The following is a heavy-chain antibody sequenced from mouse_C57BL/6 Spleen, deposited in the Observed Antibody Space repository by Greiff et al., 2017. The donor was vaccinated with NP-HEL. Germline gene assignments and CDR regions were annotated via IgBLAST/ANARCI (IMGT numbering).Heavy chain of an antibody. CDR1: GYTFTSYW. V-gene: IGHV1-53*01. CDR2: INPSNGGT. J-gene: IGHJ2*01. D-gene: IGHD1-1*01. CDR3: AREGGNYYGSKDY. Sequence: VQLQQSGTELVKPGASVKLSCKASGYTFTSYWMHWVKQRPGQGLEWIGNINPSNGGTNYNEKFKSKATLTVDKSSSTAYMQLSSLTSEDSAVYYCAREGGNYYGSKDYWGQGTTLTVSS.